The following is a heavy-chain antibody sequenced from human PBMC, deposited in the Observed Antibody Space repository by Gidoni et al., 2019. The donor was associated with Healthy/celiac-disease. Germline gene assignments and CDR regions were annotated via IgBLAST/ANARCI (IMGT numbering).Heavy chain of an antibody. Sequence: QVQLVESGGGVVQPGRSLRLSCAASGFTFSSYGMHWVRQAPGKGLEWVAVISYDGSNKYYADSVKGRFTISRDNSKNTLYLQMNSLRAEDTAVYYCAGQFDYWGQGTLVTVSS. CDR1: GFTFSSYG. J-gene: IGHJ4*02. CDR3: AGQFDY. V-gene: IGHV3-30*03. CDR2: ISYDGSNK.